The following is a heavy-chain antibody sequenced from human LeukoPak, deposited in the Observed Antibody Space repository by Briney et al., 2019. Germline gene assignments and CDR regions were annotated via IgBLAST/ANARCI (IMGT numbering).Heavy chain of an antibody. CDR3: ARDQDMANKDAFDI. Sequence: SGGSLRLSCAASGFTFSSYAMSWVRQAPGKGLEWVSAISGSGGSTYYADSVKGRFTISRDNAKNSLYLQMNSLRAEDTAVYYCARDQDMANKDAFDIWGQGTMVTVSS. CDR1: GFTFSSYA. CDR2: ISGSGGST. V-gene: IGHV3-23*01. J-gene: IGHJ3*02. D-gene: IGHD5-24*01.